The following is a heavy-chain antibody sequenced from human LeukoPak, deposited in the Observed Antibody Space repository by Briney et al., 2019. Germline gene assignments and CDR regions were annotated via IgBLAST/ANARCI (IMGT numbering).Heavy chain of an antibody. J-gene: IGHJ5*02. Sequence: SETLSLTCAVYGGSFSGYYWSWIRQPPGKGLEWIGTIYHSGNTYYNPSLRSRVTISVDTSKNQFSLRLSSVTAADTAVYYCARETYYYDSSAYTDYYNYFDPWGQGTLVTVSS. D-gene: IGHD3-22*01. V-gene: IGHV4-34*01. CDR2: IYHSGNT. CDR3: ARETYYYDSSAYTDYYNYFDP. CDR1: GGSFSGYY.